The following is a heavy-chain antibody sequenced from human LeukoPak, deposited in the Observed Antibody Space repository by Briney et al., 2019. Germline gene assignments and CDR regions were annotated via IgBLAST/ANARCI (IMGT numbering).Heavy chain of an antibody. CDR3: VRDNYSYRLDV. CDR2: IGGTGGNI. Sequence: PGGSLRLSCTTGFSFGDYAVSWFRQAPGKGLEWVSAIGGTGGNIFYTDSVKGRFTISRDNSKNTLYLHMNSLRAEDTAIYYCVRDNYSYRLDVWGQGTLVTVSS. J-gene: IGHJ4*02. V-gene: IGHV3-23*01. D-gene: IGHD2-21*01. CDR1: GFSFGDYA.